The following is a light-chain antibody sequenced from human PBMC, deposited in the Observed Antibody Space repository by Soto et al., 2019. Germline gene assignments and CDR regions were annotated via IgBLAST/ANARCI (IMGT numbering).Light chain of an antibody. J-gene: IGLJ2*01. V-gene: IGLV1-40*01. CDR1: SSNIGAGYG. CDR3: QSYDSSLTGV. CDR2: NNN. Sequence: QSALTQPPSVSGAPGQRVTISCTGSSSNIGAGYGVHWYQQLPGTAPKLVIYNNNNRPSGVPDRFSGSNSGTSASLAITGLQAEDEADYYCQSYDSSLTGVFGGGTKLTVL.